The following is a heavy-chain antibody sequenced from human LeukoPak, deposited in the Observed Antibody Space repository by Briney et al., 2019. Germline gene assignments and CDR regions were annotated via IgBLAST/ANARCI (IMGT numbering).Heavy chain of an antibody. CDR3: AKPSGSGFDY. Sequence: GGSLRLSCAASGFTFSNYWMSWVRQAPGKGLEWVSFIRYDGSNKYYVDSVKGRFTISRDNSKNTVFLQMNSLRAEDTAVYYCAKPSGSGFDYWGQGTLVTVSS. D-gene: IGHD1-26*01. CDR2: IRYDGSNK. CDR1: GFTFSNYW. J-gene: IGHJ4*02. V-gene: IGHV3-30*02.